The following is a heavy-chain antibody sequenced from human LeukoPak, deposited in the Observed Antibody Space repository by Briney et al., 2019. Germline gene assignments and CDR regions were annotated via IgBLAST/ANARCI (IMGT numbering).Heavy chain of an antibody. J-gene: IGHJ5*02. V-gene: IGHV3-21*01. CDR1: GFTISSYS. D-gene: IGHD3-9*01. CDR3: AKVDGQRLTGYRGFDP. Sequence: PGGSLRLSCAASGFTISSYSMNWVRQAPGKGLEWVSSISSSSSYIYYADSVKGRFTISRDNAKNSLYLQMNSLRAEDTAVYYCAKVDGQRLTGYRGFDPWGQGTLVTVSS. CDR2: ISSSSSYI.